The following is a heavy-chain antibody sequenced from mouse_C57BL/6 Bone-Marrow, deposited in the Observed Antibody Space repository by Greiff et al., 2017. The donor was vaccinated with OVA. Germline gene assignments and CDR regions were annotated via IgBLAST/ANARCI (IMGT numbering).Heavy chain of an antibody. D-gene: IGHD1-1*01. CDR1: GYTFTDYE. CDR3: TRNYAWLAY. J-gene: IGHJ3*01. Sequence: QVQLQQSGAELVRPGASVTLSCKASGYTFTDYEMHWVKQTPVHGLEWIGAIDPETGGTAYNQKFKGKAILTADKSSCTAYREIRSLTAEDSAVNDCTRNYAWLAYWGQGTLVTVSA. V-gene: IGHV1-15*01. CDR2: IDPETGGT.